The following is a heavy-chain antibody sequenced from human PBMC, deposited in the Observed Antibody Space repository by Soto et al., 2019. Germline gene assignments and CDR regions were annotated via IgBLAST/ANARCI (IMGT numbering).Heavy chain of an antibody. Sequence: QVQLVQSGAEVKKPGSSVKVSCKASGGTFSSYTISWVRQAPGQGLEWMGRIIPILGIANYAQKFQGRVTITADKSTRTAYMELSSRRSEDTAVYYCARGYCSGGSCYLYYFDYWGQGTLVTVSS. D-gene: IGHD2-15*01. V-gene: IGHV1-69*02. CDR3: ARGYCSGGSCYLYYFDY. CDR2: IIPILGIA. CDR1: GGTFSSYT. J-gene: IGHJ4*02.